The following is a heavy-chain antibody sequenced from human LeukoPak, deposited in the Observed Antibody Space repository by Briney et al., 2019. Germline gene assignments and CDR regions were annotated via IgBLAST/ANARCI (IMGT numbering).Heavy chain of an antibody. CDR3: AREYCSGGSCYPDY. V-gene: IGHV4-59*01. CDR1: GGSISSYY. D-gene: IGHD2-15*01. CDR2: IYYSGST. Sequence: SETLSLTCTVSGGSISSYYWSWIRQPPGKGREWIGYIYYSGSTNYNPSLKSRVTISVDTSKNQFSLKLSSVTAADTAVYYCAREYCSGGSCYPDYWGQGTLVTVSS. J-gene: IGHJ4*02.